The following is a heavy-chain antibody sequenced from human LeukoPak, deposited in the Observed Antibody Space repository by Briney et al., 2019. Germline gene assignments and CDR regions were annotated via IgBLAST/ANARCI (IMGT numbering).Heavy chain of an antibody. V-gene: IGHV4-34*01. CDR3: ARGGGYSSGWGFDY. J-gene: IGHJ4*02. Sequence: PSETLSLTCAVYGGSFSGYYWSWIRQPPGKGLEWIGEINHSGSTNYNPSLKSRVTISVDTSKNQFSLKLSSVTAADTAVYYCARGGGYSSGWGFDYWGQGTPVTVSS. CDR2: INHSGST. CDR1: GGSFSGYY. D-gene: IGHD6-19*01.